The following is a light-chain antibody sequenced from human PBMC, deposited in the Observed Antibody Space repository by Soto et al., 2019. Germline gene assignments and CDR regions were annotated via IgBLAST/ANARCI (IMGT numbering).Light chain of an antibody. CDR2: GAT. CDR1: QTVSGT. Sequence: QAVSPGERANVSCRASQTVSGTLAWYQQKPGQAPRLLIYGATTRAIGIPARFSGSGSGTEFTLTISTLQSDDFAVYYCQQYSNWPPITFGQGTKV. J-gene: IGKJ1*01. V-gene: IGKV3D-15*01. CDR3: QQYSNWPPIT.